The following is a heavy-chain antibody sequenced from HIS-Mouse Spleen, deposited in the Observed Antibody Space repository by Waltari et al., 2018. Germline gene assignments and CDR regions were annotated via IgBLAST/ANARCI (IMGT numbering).Heavy chain of an antibody. CDR2: IYYSGST. D-gene: IGHD6-13*01. V-gene: IGHV4-39*07. CDR1: GGSISSSSYS. J-gene: IGHJ2*01. CDR3: AREIPYSSSWYDWYFDL. Sequence: QLQLQESGPGLVKPSETLSPTCTVSGGSISSSSYSWGWIRQPPGKGLEWIGSIYYSGSTYYNPSLKSRVTISVDTSKNQFSLKLSSVTAADTAVYYCAREIPYSSSWYDWYFDLWGRGTLVIVSS.